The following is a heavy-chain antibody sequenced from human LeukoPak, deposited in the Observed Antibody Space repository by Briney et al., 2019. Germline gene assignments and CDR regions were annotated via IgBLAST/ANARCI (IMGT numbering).Heavy chain of an antibody. D-gene: IGHD3-10*01. Sequence: GASVKVSCKASGYTFTSYGIRWVRQAPGQGLEWMGIINPSGGSTSYAQKFQGRVTMTRDTSTSTVYMELSSLRSEDTAVYYCARDLQEYGGSGSKWFGELLNDYWGQGTLVTVSS. CDR1: GYTFTSYG. V-gene: IGHV1-46*01. CDR2: INPSGGST. J-gene: IGHJ4*02. CDR3: ARDLQEYGGSGSKWFGELLNDY.